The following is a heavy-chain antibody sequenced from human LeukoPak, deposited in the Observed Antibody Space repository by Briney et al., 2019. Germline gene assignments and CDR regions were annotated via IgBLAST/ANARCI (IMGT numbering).Heavy chain of an antibody. CDR2: IYYSGTT. CDR3: ARDVVLSYYGSGSYPPLKWFDP. V-gene: IGHV4-39*07. J-gene: IGHJ5*02. Sequence: SETLSLTCIVSGDSISSSSNYWGWIRQPPGKGLEWIGSIYYSGTTYYNPSLKSRVTISIDTSKNQFSLKLTSVTAADTAVYYCARDVVLSYYGSGSYPPLKWFDPWGQGTLVTVSS. CDR1: GDSISSSSNY. D-gene: IGHD3-10*01.